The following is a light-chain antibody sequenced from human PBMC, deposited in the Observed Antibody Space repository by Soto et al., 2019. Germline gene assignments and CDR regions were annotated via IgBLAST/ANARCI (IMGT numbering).Light chain of an antibody. CDR3: QQYGSSHWT. Sequence: ETVLTQSPGTLSLSPGERATLSCRASQTIRSNYLAWYRQTPGQAPRLLIYGASNRATGIADRFSGSGSGTDFTLIISRLEPEDFALYYCQQYGSSHWTFGQGTNVEIK. V-gene: IGKV3-20*01. CDR2: GAS. J-gene: IGKJ1*01. CDR1: QTIRSNY.